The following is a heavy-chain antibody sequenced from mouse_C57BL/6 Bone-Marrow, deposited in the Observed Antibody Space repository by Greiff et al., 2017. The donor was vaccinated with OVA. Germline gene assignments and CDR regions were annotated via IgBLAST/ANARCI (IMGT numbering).Heavy chain of an antibody. J-gene: IGHJ2*01. CDR2: IDPENGDT. CDR1: GFNIKDDY. V-gene: IGHV14-4*01. CDR3: TTSGGLLRSDY. D-gene: IGHD1-1*01. Sequence: EVKLQQSGAELVRPGASVKLSCTASGFNIKDDYMHWVKQRPEQGLEWIGWIDPENGDTEYASKFQGKATITADTSSNTAYLQLSSLTSEDTAVYYCTTSGGLLRSDYWGQGTTLTVSS.